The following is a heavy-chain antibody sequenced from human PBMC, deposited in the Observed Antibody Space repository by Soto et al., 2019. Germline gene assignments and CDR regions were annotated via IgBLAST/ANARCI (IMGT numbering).Heavy chain of an antibody. CDR2: IYFSGTT. Sequence: SETLSLTCSVSGGSVSSDSYYWSWIRQPPGAGLEWIGYIYFSGTTNYNPSLESQVTILVDSSKNQFSLKLSSVTAADTAVYYCARSPGSGDYVDYWGQGTLVTVSS. CDR1: GGSVSSDSYY. CDR3: ARSPGSGDYVDY. V-gene: IGHV4-61*01. J-gene: IGHJ4*02. D-gene: IGHD4-17*01.